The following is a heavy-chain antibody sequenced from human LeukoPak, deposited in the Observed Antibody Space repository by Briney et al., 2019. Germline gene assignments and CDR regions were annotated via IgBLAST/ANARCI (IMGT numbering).Heavy chain of an antibody. D-gene: IGHD6-19*01. Sequence: GGSLRLSCAASGFTFSSYSMNWVRQAPGKGLEWVSSISGSSSYINYADSVKGRFTISRDDAQNSLFLQLNSLRAEDTAVYYCARDPYSSGWYKDAFDIWGQGTMVTVSS. CDR2: ISGSSSYI. CDR1: GFTFSSYS. V-gene: IGHV3-21*01. CDR3: ARDPYSSGWYKDAFDI. J-gene: IGHJ3*02.